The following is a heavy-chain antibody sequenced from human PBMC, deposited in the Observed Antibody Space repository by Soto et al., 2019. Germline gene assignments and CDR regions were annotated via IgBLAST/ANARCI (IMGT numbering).Heavy chain of an antibody. V-gene: IGHV4-30-2*01. CDR1: GGSISSGGYS. CDR2: IYDSGLT. CDR3: AREGNLGRWIQPLDS. J-gene: IGHJ4*02. D-gene: IGHD2-2*03. Sequence: PSVTLSLTCAVSGGSISSGGYSWSWIRQPPGKGLEWIGYIYDSGLTYYNPSLKSRVTISVDRSKNQFSLKLISVTTADTAVYFCAREGNLGRWIQPLDSWGQGTLVTVS.